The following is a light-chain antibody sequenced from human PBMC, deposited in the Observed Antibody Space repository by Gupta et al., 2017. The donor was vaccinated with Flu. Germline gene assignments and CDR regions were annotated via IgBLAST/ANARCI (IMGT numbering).Light chain of an antibody. Sequence: QSVLTQPPSVSGAPGQRFPISCTASSSNVGAGYDVHWYQQVPGTAPKLLIYGNSNRPSGVPDRFSGSKSGTSDSLAITGLQAEDEADYYCQSYDSGLSASVFGGGTRLTVL. CDR3: QSYDSGLSASV. CDR1: SSNVGAGYD. J-gene: IGLJ3*02. V-gene: IGLV1-40*01. CDR2: GNS.